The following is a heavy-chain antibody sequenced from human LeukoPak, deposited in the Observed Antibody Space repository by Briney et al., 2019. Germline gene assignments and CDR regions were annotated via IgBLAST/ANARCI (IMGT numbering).Heavy chain of an antibody. CDR2: IYHRANT. CDR1: GAAMTSYH. V-gene: IGHV4-59*01. CDR3: SGGRSSRYSDY. J-gene: IGHJ4*02. Sequence: PSETLSLTCIVSGAAMTSYHWNWIRQTPGKRLEWIGYIYHRANTNFITSYSSSLRSRVSMSVDMSKNHFSLKLSSVTAADTAIYYCSGGRSSRYSDYWGQGALVTVFS. D-gene: IGHD3-9*01.